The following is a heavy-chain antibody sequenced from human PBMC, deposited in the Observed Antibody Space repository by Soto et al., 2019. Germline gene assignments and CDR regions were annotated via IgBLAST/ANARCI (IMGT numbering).Heavy chain of an antibody. J-gene: IGHJ3*02. CDR2: IYYSGST. Sequence: QVQLQESGPGLVKPSQTLSLTCTVSGGSISSGGYYWSWIRQHPGKGLEWIGYIYYSGSTYYNPSLKSRVTISVDTSKNQFSLKLSSVTAADTAVYYCARAEIVVGPAAIAFDIWGQGTMVTVSS. D-gene: IGHD2-2*01. V-gene: IGHV4-31*03. CDR1: GGSISSGGYY. CDR3: ARAEIVVGPAAIAFDI.